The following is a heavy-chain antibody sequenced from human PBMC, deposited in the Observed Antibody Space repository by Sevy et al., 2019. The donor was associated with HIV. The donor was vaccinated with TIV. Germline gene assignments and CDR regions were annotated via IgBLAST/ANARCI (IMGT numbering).Heavy chain of an antibody. CDR3: ARDVAKYCSGGSCSHPDAFDI. J-gene: IGHJ3*02. CDR2: ISAYNGNT. D-gene: IGHD2-15*01. CDR1: GYTFTSYG. V-gene: IGHV1-18*01. Sequence: ASVKVSCKASGYTFTSYGISWVRQAPGQGLEWMGWISAYNGNTNYAQKLQGRVTMTTDTSTSTAYMELRSLRSDDTAVYYCARDVAKYCSGGSCSHPDAFDIWGQGTMVTVSS.